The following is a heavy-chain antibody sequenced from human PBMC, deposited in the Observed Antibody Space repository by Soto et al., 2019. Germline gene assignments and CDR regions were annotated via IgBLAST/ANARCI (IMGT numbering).Heavy chain of an antibody. CDR3: ARGRILVVSMYYGLDL. V-gene: IGHV1-3*01. CDR2: IEGDSGDA. D-gene: IGHD3-16*01. Sequence: QVQLVQSGAEMKKPGASVKVSCKATGHTLTNYQMHWLLQAPGHGIERMGYIEGDSGDASYSQKFQDRITITRQTSANTAYLDLSSLRSEDTAVYYCARGRILVVSMYYGLDLWGQGTTVTVSS. J-gene: IGHJ6*02. CDR1: GHTLTNYQ.